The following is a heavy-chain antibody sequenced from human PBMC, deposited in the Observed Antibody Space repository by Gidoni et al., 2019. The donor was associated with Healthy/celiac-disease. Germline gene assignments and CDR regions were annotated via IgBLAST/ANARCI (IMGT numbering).Heavy chain of an antibody. CDR1: GGTFSSYA. CDR3: AGEQYYYGSGSPNYYYYYGMDV. J-gene: IGHJ6*02. CDR2: IIPIFGTA. Sequence: QVQLVQSGAEVKKPGSSVKVSCKASGGTFSSYAISWLRQAPGQGLEWMGGIIPIFGTANYAQKFPGRVTITADESTSTAYMELSSLRSEDTAVYYCAGEQYYYGSGSPNYYYYYGMDVWGQVTTVTVSS. V-gene: IGHV1-69*01. D-gene: IGHD3-10*01.